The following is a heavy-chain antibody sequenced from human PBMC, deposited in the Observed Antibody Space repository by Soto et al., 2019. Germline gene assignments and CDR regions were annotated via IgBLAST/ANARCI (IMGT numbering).Heavy chain of an antibody. D-gene: IGHD6-13*01. CDR2: ISGSGGTT. CDR3: ANRLMYRSSWYYFGY. J-gene: IGHJ4*02. Sequence: GGSLRLSCAASGFTSSSYAMSWVRQAPGKGLEWVSAISGSGGTTYYADSVKGRFTISRDNSKNTLYLQMNSLRAEDTAVYYCANRLMYRSSWYYFGYWGQGTLVTVSS. V-gene: IGHV3-23*01. CDR1: GFTSSSYA.